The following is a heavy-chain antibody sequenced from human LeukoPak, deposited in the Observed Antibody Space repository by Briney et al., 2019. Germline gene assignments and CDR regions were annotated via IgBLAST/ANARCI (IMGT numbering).Heavy chain of an antibody. CDR2: ISSSGSTI. CDR1: GFTFSSYE. Sequence: QLVESGGVFGQPGGSLRRSCAASGFTFSSYEMNWVRQAPGKGLERVSYISSSGSTIYYADAVKGRFTISRDNAKNSLYLQMNSLRAEDTAVYYCASLFAMAQGGHYYGMDVWGQGTTVTVSS. D-gene: IGHD3-10*01. CDR3: ASLFAMAQGGHYYGMDV. J-gene: IGHJ6*02. V-gene: IGHV3-48*03.